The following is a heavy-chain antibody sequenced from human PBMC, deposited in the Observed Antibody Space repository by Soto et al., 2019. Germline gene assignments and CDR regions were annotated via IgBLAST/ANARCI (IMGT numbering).Heavy chain of an antibody. J-gene: IGHJ4*02. CDR3: ARGSGIVALPGELEDVNYDY. CDR2: INESGST. V-gene: IGHV4-34*01. D-gene: IGHD1-1*01. CDR1: GQSFSGHS. Sequence: QVQLQQWGAGLVKPSETLSLSCAVYGQSFSGHSWAWIRQPPGKGLEWIGEINESGSTYYNPSLKSRCTISTDTSKNQFSLKLSSVSAADTAAYFCARGSGIVALPGELEDVNYDYWGQGTLVNVSS.